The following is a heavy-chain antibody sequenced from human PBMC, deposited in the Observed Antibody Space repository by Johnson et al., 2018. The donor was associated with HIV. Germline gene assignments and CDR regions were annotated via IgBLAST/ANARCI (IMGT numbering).Heavy chain of an antibody. CDR2: INWNGGNT. V-gene: IGHV3-20*04. CDR1: GFTFDDYG. D-gene: IGHD1-26*01. J-gene: IGHJ3*02. Sequence: VRLVESGGGVVRPGGSLRLSCATSGFTFDDYGMSWVRQAPGKGLEWVSGINWNGGNTGYGDSVKGRFTISRDNAKNSLYLQMNSLRAEDTAFYYCARDQGLGGTYSYAFDIWGQGTVVTVSS. CDR3: ARDQGLGGTYSYAFDI.